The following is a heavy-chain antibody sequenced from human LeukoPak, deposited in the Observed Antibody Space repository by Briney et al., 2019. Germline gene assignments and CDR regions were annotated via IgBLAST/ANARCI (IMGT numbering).Heavy chain of an antibody. CDR3: ARTPSPSETAVGSFDY. Sequence: ASVKVSCTTSGYTFTSYGISWVRQAPGHGLKWMGWISAYNGNTNYAQKLQGRVTMTADTSTSTAYMELRSLRSDDTAVYYCARTPSPSETAVGSFDYWGQGALVTVSS. V-gene: IGHV1-18*01. D-gene: IGHD6-13*01. CDR2: ISAYNGNT. J-gene: IGHJ4*02. CDR1: GYTFTSYG.